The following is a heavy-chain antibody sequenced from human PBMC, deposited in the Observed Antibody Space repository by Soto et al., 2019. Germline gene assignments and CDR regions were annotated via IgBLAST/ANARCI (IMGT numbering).Heavy chain of an antibody. CDR3: ARVGGGVVVVAGVNRRDY. J-gene: IGHJ4*02. CDR2: ISGTGRYM. CDR1: GFTFSTYS. V-gene: IGHV3-21*06. Sequence: EVHLVESGGGLVKPGGSLRLSCAASGFTFSTYSMQWVRQAPGKGLEWVSLISGTGRYMYYADSVKGRFIISRDNADNPLYLEMDRLRAEDTAVYFCARVGGGVVVVAGVNRRDYWGQGTLVTVSS. D-gene: IGHD2-21*01.